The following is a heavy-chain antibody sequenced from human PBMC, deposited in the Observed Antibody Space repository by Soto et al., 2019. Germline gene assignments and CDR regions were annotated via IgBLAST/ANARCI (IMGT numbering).Heavy chain of an antibody. J-gene: IGHJ4*02. CDR1: GYTFTNYA. V-gene: IGHV1-3*01. D-gene: IGHD3-10*01. CDR2: INAGNGNT. Sequence: QVQLVQSGAEVKKPGASVKVSCKASGYTFTNYAMHWVRQAPGQRLEWMGWINAGNGNTKYSQKFRGRVTITRDTSASTAYMELSSLRSEDTAVYYCARGSGLTYFDYWGQGTLVTVSS. CDR3: ARGSGLTYFDY.